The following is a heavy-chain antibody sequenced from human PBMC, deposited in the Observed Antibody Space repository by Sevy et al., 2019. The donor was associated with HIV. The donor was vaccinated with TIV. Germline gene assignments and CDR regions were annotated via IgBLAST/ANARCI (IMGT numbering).Heavy chain of an antibody. CDR2: IRSKAKNYAT. D-gene: IGHD5-18*01. Sequence: GGYLRLSCAASGFTFSGSDMHWVRQASGKGLEWVGRIRSKAKNYATAYAASVKGRFTISRDDSKNTAYLQMNSLKTEDTAVYFCTPAGYGFDYWGHGTLVTVSS. J-gene: IGHJ4*01. V-gene: IGHV3-73*01. CDR1: GFTFSGSD. CDR3: TPAGYGFDY.